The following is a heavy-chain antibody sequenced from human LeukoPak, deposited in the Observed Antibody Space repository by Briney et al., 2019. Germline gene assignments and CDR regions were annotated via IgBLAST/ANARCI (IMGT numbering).Heavy chain of an antibody. CDR2: IYYSGST. CDR1: GGSISSYY. J-gene: IGHJ2*01. V-gene: IGHV4-59*01. D-gene: IGHD1-26*01. Sequence: SETLSLTCTVSGGSISSYYWSWIRQPPGKGLEWIGYIYYSGSTNYNPSLKSRVTISVDTSKNQLSLKLSSVTAADTAVYYCARDGDGGSYLWYFDLWGRGTLVTVSS. CDR3: ARDGDGGSYLWYFDL.